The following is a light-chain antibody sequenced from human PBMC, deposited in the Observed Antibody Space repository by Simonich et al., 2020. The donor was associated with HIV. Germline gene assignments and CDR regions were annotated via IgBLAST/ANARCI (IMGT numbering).Light chain of an antibody. V-gene: IGLV4-69*01. Sequence: QLVLTQSPSASASLGASVTLTCTLSSGHSTYAIAWHQQLPAKGPRLVRKVNKDGSHNKGDGIPDRFSGSSAGAERYLTISSLQSEDEADYYCQTWGSGIQVFGGGTKLTVL. CDR3: QTWGSGIQV. CDR1: SGHSTYA. J-gene: IGLJ3*02. CDR2: VNKDGSH.